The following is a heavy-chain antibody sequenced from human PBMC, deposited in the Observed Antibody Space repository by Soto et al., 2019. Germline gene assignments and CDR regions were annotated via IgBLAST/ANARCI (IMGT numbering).Heavy chain of an antibody. CDR1: DASISVPNS. J-gene: IGHJ4*02. Sequence: SETLSLTCSVSDASISVPNSWSLFRQPPGKGLEWIGEISESGFTNYNPSLKSRVTISVDKSKNQFSLKLSSVTAADTAVYYCARGLGYSYGTRYYFDYWGQGTLVTVSS. CDR2: ISESGFT. D-gene: IGHD5-18*01. V-gene: IGHV4-4*02. CDR3: ARGLGYSYGTRYYFDY.